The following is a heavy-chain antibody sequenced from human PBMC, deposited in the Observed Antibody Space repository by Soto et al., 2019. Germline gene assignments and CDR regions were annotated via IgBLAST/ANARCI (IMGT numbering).Heavy chain of an antibody. CDR3: ARDVVAYYYGSGSYYDGMDV. Sequence: QVQLVQSGAEVKKPGSSVKVSCKASGGTFSSYAISWVRQAPGQGLEWMGGIIPIFGTANYAQKFQGRVTITADESTSTAYMELSSLRSEDTAVYYCARDVVAYYYGSGSYYDGMDVWGQGTTVTVSS. CDR2: IIPIFGTA. J-gene: IGHJ6*02. CDR1: GGTFSSYA. V-gene: IGHV1-69*12. D-gene: IGHD3-10*01.